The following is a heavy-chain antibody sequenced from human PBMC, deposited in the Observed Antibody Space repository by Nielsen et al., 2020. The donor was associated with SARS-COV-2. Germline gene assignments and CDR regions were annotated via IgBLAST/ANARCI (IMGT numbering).Heavy chain of an antibody. Sequence: SGPTLVKPTQTVTLTCTFSGFSLSTSAVGVGWIRQPPRKALEWLAVIYWNDDKRYSPSLRSRLTITKDTPKNQVDLSMTNMDPVDTATYYCAHVSKLNCGGDCETFDIWGQGTMVTVSS. V-gene: IGHV2-5*01. CDR1: GFSLSTSAVG. J-gene: IGHJ3*02. CDR2: IYWNDDK. D-gene: IGHD2-21*01. CDR3: AHVSKLNCGGDCETFDI.